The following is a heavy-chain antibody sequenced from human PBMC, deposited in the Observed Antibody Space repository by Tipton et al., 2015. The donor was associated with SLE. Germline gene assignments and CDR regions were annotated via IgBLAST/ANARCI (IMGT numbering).Heavy chain of an antibody. J-gene: IGHJ4*02. CDR1: GFTFSSYA. V-gene: IGHV3-30*03. Sequence: RSLRLSCAASGFTFSSYAMSWVRQAPGKGLEWVAVVSDDGGIQHYADSVKGRFTISRDSSKKTLYLQMNSLRAEDTAVYYCARDRGRIWGQGTLVTVSS. CDR2: VSDDGGIQ. D-gene: IGHD3-10*01. CDR3: ARDRGRI.